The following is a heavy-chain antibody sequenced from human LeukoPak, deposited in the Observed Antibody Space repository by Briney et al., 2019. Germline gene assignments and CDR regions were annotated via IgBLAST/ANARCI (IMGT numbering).Heavy chain of an antibody. CDR1: GFQFISYS. D-gene: IGHD2-21*02. J-gene: IGHJ4*02. Sequence: GGSLRLSCAASGFQFISYSMNWVRQAPGKGLEWVSCIRSGSSYTYYADSVKGRFTISRDNARNSVYLQMNSLRADDTAVYYCVRDPWGDGGIDYYFDYWGQGILVTVSS. CDR3: VRDPWGDGGIDYYFDY. CDR2: IRSGSSYT. V-gene: IGHV3-21*01.